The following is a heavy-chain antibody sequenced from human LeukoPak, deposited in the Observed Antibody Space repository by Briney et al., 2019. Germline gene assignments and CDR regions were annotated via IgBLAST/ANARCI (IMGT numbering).Heavy chain of an antibody. D-gene: IGHD6-19*01. CDR2: IYYSGST. CDR1: GGSISSYY. J-gene: IGHJ4*02. CDR3: ASTNPVAGIDY. Sequence: SETLSLTCTVSGGSISSYYWSWIRQPPGKGLEWIGYIYYSGSTNYNPSLKSRVTISVDTSKNQFSLKLSSVTAADTAVYYCASTNPVAGIDYWGQGTLVTVSS. V-gene: IGHV4-59*01.